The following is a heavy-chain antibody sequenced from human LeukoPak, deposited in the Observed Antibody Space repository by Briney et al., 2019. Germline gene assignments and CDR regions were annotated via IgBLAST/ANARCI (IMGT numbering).Heavy chain of an antibody. J-gene: IGHJ4*02. CDR3: ARCPRWAHFDY. D-gene: IGHD4-23*01. CDR2: IRSNGDTT. CDR1: GFTFSSLA. Sequence: GGSLRLSCTASGFTFSSLAMTWVRQAPGKGLEWVSTIRSNGDTTYNADSVKGRFTVSRDNAKNSLYLQMNSLRAEDTAVYYCARCPRWAHFDYWGQGTLVTASS. V-gene: IGHV3-23*01.